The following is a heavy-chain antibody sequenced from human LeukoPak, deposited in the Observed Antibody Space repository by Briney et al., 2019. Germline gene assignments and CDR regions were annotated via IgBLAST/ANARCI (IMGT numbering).Heavy chain of an antibody. Sequence: ASVKVSCKASGGTFSSYAISWVRQAPGQGLEWMGGIIPIFGTANYAQKFQGRVTITTDESTSTAYTELSSLRSEDTAVYYCALGYCGSTSCPGVLFDYWGQGTLVTVSS. CDR1: GGTFSSYA. J-gene: IGHJ4*02. D-gene: IGHD2-2*01. CDR2: IIPIFGTA. V-gene: IGHV1-69*05. CDR3: ALGYCGSTSCPGVLFDY.